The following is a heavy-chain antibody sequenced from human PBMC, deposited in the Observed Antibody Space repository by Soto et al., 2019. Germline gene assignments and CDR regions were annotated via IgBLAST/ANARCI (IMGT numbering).Heavy chain of an antibody. CDR1: GYXSTSYL. CDR2: IYPGYSDT. CDR3: ARLHRSGGDYWDDYYYGMDV. J-gene: IGHJ6*02. Sequence: EXLKISCKCSGYXSTSYLLGWVRQMPGKGLKSIGIIYPGYSDTRYSPSFQFKVTISADKSIRTAYLQLRSLKASDTAMYYFARLHRSGGDYWDDYYYGMDVWGQGTTGTVS. V-gene: IGHV5-51*01. D-gene: IGHD2-21*02.